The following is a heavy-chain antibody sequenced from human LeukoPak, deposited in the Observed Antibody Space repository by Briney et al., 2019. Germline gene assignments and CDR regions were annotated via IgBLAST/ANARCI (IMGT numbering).Heavy chain of an antibody. V-gene: IGHV3-21*01. CDR3: ARDLYLGDILTGRDAFDI. J-gene: IGHJ3*02. Sequence: GGSLRLSCAASGFTFCSYSMNWVRQAPGKGLEWVSSISSSSYIYYADSVKGRFTISRDNAKNSLYLQMNSLRAEDTAVYYCARDLYLGDILTGRDAFDIWGQGTMVTVSS. D-gene: IGHD3-9*01. CDR2: ISSSSYI. CDR1: GFTFCSYS.